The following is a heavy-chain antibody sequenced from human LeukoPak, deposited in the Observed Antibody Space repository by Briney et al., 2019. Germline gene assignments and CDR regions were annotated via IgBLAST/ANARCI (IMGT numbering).Heavy chain of an antibody. CDR3: ASYPPGIAVAGTDY. D-gene: IGHD6-19*01. J-gene: IGHJ4*02. CDR1: GFTVSSNY. Sequence: PGGSLRLSCAASGFTVSSNYMSWVRQAPGKGLEWVSVIYSGGSTYYADSVKGRFTISRDNSKNTLYLQMNSLRAEDTAVYYCASYPPGIAVAGTDYWGQGTLVTVSS. CDR2: IYSGGST. V-gene: IGHV3-53*01.